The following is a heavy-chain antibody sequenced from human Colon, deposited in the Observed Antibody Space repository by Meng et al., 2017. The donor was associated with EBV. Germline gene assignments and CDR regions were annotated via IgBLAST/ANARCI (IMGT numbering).Heavy chain of an antibody. CDR1: VGSISISHYD. Sequence: QAPGLALVMPSETPPLTGTGSVGSISISHYDWGWVRQRPGKGLQWIGTIYHSGSTSYNPSLQSRVTMFVDTSKNQFSLMLTSVTATDTAVYYCARRRGGSGRDCWGQGTLVTVSS. CDR2: IYHSGST. V-gene: IGHV4-39*01. CDR3: ARRRGGSGRDC. D-gene: IGHD3-10*01. J-gene: IGHJ4*02.